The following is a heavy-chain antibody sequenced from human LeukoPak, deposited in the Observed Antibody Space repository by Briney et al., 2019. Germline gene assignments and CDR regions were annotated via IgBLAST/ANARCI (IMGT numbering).Heavy chain of an antibody. V-gene: IGHV4-59*01. CDR1: GGSISSYY. Sequence: PSETLSLTCTVSGGSISSYYWSWIRQPPGKGLEWIGYIYYSGSTNYNPSLKSRVTISVDTSKNQFSLKLSSVTAANTAVYYCARGEGATGGSDYWGQGTLVTVSS. J-gene: IGHJ4*02. CDR3: ARGEGATGGSDY. D-gene: IGHD7-27*01. CDR2: IYYSGST.